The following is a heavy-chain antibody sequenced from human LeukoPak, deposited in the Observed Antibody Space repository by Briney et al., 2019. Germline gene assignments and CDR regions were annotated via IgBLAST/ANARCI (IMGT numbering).Heavy chain of an antibody. CDR2: INHRGGT. V-gene: IGHV4-34*01. Sequence: SETLSLTCAVSGGSFIGYHWNWIRQSPGKGLEWIAEINHRGGTNYNPSLKSRVTISIDTSKNQFSLNLRSVTAADTAVYYCARDPTTEETVPYYFDDRGQGTLVTVSS. CDR3: ARDPTTEETVPYYFDD. D-gene: IGHD4-23*01. CDR1: GGSFIGYH. J-gene: IGHJ4*02.